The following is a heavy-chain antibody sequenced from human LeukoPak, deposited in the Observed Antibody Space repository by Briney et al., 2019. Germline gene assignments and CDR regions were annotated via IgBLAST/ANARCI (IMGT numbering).Heavy chain of an antibody. CDR2: IYYSGST. CDR3: ASTGYSYAVNEIHAFDI. Sequence: KPSETLSLTCTVSGGSISSSSYYWGWLRQPPGKGLDWIGSIYYSGSTYYNPSLKSRVTISVDTSKNQFSLKLSSVTAADTAVYYCASTGYSYAVNEIHAFDIWGQGAMVTVSS. V-gene: IGHV4-39*01. CDR1: GGSISSSSYY. J-gene: IGHJ3*02. D-gene: IGHD5-18*01.